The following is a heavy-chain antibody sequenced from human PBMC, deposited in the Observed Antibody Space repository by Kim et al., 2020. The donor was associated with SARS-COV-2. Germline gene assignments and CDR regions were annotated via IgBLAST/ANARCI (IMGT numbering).Heavy chain of an antibody. D-gene: IGHD6-19*01. V-gene: IGHV3-23*01. CDR3: TKDVVSGTHPDY. CDR1: GFTFTTYA. Sequence: GGSLRLSCAASGFTFTTYAMTWVRQAPGEGLVWVSTIGGGGVDTYYADSVKGRFTVSRDNFKNTVYLQMNSLRAEDTAIYYCTKDVVSGTHPDYWGQGTLVTVSS. CDR2: IGGGGVDT. J-gene: IGHJ4*02.